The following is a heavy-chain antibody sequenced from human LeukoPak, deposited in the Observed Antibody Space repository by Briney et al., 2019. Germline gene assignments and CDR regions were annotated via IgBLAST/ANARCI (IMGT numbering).Heavy chain of an antibody. V-gene: IGHV1-69*04. D-gene: IGHD5-24*01. Sequence: GASVKVSCKASGGTFSSYAISWVRQAPGQGLEWMGRVIPIFGIANYAQKFQGRVTITADKSTSTAYMELSSLRSEDTAVYYCATPSPEMATIIGLGVYYYGMDVWGQGTTVTVSS. CDR1: GGTFSSYA. J-gene: IGHJ6*02. CDR3: ATPSPEMATIIGLGVYYYGMDV. CDR2: VIPIFGIA.